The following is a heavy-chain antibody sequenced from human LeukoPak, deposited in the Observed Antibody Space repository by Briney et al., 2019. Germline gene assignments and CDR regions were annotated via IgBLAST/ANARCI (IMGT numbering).Heavy chain of an antibody. D-gene: IGHD3-10*01. CDR3: ARWVRGVTYYYYYGMDV. CDR1: GGSFSGYY. Sequence: SETLSLTCAVYGGSFSGYYWSWIRQPPGKGLEWIGEINHSGSTNYNPSHKSRVTISVDTSKNQFSLKLSSVTAADTAVYYCARWVRGVTYYYYYGMDVWGQGTTVTVSS. J-gene: IGHJ6*02. CDR2: INHSGST. V-gene: IGHV4-34*01.